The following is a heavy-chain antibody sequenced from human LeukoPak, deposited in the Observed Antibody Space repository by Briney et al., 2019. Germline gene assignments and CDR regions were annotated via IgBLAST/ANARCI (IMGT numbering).Heavy chain of an antibody. CDR2: ISSSSSYI. CDR1: GFTFSSYS. J-gene: IGHJ3*02. V-gene: IGHV3-21*01. Sequence: PGGSLRLSCAASGFTFSSYSMNWVRQAPGKGLEWVSSISSSSSYIYYADSVKGRFTISRDNAKNSPYLQMNSLRAEDTAVYYCARGYYEGTGFFGAFDIWGQGTMVTVSS. CDR3: ARGYYEGTGFFGAFDI. D-gene: IGHD1-1*01.